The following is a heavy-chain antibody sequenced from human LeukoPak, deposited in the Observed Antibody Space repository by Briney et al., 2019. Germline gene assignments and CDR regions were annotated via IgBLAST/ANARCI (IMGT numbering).Heavy chain of an antibody. V-gene: IGHV1-18*01. CDR2: ISTYNGNT. J-gene: IGHJ4*02. D-gene: IGHD3-22*01. CDR1: GYTFTSYG. Sequence: GASVKVSCKASGYTFTSYGISWVRQAPGQGLEWMGWISTYNGNTDYAQKVQGRVTMTTDTSTTTAYMELRSLRSDDTAVYYRARGGPPYDSSGYSDYWGQGTLVTVSS. CDR3: ARGGPPYDSSGYSDY.